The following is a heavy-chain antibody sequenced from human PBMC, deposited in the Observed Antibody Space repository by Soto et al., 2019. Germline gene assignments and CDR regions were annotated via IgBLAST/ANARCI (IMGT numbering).Heavy chain of an antibody. CDR3: ARGGAYYYDSSGYSFAFDI. J-gene: IGHJ3*02. CDR1: GYTFPGYY. Sequence: GASVKVSCKPSGYTFPGYYMHWVRQAPGQGLEWMGWINPNSGGTNYAQKFQGWVTMTRDTSIGTAYMELSRLRSDDTAVYYCARGGAYYYDSSGYSFAFDIWGQGTMVTVSS. CDR2: INPNSGGT. D-gene: IGHD3-22*01. V-gene: IGHV1-2*04.